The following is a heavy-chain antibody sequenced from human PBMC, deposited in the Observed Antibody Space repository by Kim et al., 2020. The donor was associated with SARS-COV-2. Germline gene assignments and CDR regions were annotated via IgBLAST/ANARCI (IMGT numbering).Heavy chain of an antibody. D-gene: IGHD3-10*01. CDR2: ISYDGSNK. J-gene: IGHJ4*02. CDR3: ARGHSGSPPGY. CDR1: GFTFSTYA. V-gene: IGHV3-30-3*01. Sequence: GGSLRLSCAASGFTFSTYAMYWVRQAPGKGLECVAIISYDGSNKYYADSVKGRFTISRDNSKNTLYLEMNSLRAEDTSLYYCARGHSGSPPGYWGQGTLVTVSS.